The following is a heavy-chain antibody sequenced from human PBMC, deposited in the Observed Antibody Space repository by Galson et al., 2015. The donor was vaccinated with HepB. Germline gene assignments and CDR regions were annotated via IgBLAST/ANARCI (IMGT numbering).Heavy chain of an antibody. V-gene: IGHV4-34*01. D-gene: IGHD6-13*01. CDR3: ARGWYSSSWSRDY. Sequence: SETLSLTCAVYGGSFSGYYWSWIRQPPGKGLEWIGEINHSGSTNYNPSLKSRVTISVDTSKNQFSLKLSSVTAADTAVYYCARGWYSSSWSRDYWGQGTLVTVSS. J-gene: IGHJ4*02. CDR1: GGSFSGYY. CDR2: INHSGST.